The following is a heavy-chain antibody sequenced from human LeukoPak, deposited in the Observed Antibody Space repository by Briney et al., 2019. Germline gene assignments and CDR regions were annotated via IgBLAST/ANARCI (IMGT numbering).Heavy chain of an antibody. V-gene: IGHV1-18*01. J-gene: IGHJ4*02. CDR3: ARDGTGGATAGFDH. CDR2: ISAYNGDT. CDR1: GDSLSNHG. Sequence: GASVKVSCKASGDSLSNHGISWVRQAPGQGLEWVGWISAYNGDTNYAQKVQGRVTMTTDTSTSTAYMELRSLRSDDTAVYYCARDGTGGATAGFDHWGQGTLVTVSS. D-gene: IGHD1-26*01.